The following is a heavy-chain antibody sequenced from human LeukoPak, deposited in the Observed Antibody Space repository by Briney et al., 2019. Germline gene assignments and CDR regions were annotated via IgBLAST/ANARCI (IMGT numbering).Heavy chain of an antibody. CDR1: GGSISSGDYY. V-gene: IGHV4-30-4*01. Sequence: SETLSLTCTVSGGSISSGDYYWSWIRQPPGKGLEWIGYIYYSGSTYYNPSLKSRVTISVDTSKNQFSLKLSSVTAADAAVYYCARDLLNEGNHLDYWGQGTLVTVSS. J-gene: IGHJ4*02. CDR2: IYYSGST. CDR3: ARDLLNEGNHLDY. D-gene: IGHD4-23*01.